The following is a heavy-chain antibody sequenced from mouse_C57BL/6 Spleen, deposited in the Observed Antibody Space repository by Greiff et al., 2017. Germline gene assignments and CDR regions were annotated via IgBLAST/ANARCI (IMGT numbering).Heavy chain of an antibody. CDR1: GYTFTGYW. CDR2: IDPSNSYT. D-gene: IGHD1-1*01. CDR3: ARYGSSYFDY. V-gene: IGHV1-59*01. Sequence: QVQLQQPGAELVRPGTSVKLSCKASGYTFTGYWMHWVKQRPGQGLEWIGVIDPSNSYTNYNQKFKGKATLTVDTSSSTAYMQLSSLTSEGSAVYYCARYGSSYFDYWGQGTTLTVSS. J-gene: IGHJ2*01.